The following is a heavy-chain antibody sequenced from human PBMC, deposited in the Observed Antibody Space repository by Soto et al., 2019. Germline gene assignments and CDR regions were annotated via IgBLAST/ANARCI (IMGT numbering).Heavy chain of an antibody. V-gene: IGHV3-74*01. D-gene: IGHD2-15*01. J-gene: IGHJ4*02. Sequence: GSKRLSCTASGFPISSYWMHWVSQDTGKGLVWVSRINSDGSSTSYADSVKGRFTISRDNAKNTLYLQMNSLRAEDTAVYYCVRTSLVVAAATREDYWGQGTLVTVSS. CDR1: GFPISSYW. CDR2: INSDGSST. CDR3: VRTSLVVAAATREDY.